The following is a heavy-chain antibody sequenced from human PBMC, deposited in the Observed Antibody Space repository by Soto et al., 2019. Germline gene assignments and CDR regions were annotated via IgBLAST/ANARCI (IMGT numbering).Heavy chain of an antibody. CDR2: ISYDGNNK. V-gene: IGHV3-30-3*01. D-gene: IGHD2-15*01. J-gene: IGHJ6*02. Sequence: QVQLVESGGGVVQPGRSLRLSCAASGFTFSSDAMYWVRQAPGKGLEWVAVISYDGNNKYYADSVKGRFTISRDNSKNTRYLQRRSRRDQDTAVYYCARAECDGGSCYTLVGLRRGMDVWGLGSTVTVSS. CDR3: ARAECDGGSCYTLVGLRRGMDV. CDR1: GFTFSSDA.